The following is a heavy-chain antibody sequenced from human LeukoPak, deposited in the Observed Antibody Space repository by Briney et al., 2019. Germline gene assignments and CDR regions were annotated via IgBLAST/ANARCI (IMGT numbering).Heavy chain of an antibody. V-gene: IGHV1-18*01. CDR1: GYTFTSYG. D-gene: IGHD6-6*01. CDR3: ARVPFIAARAQEFDY. Sequence: ASVKVSCKASGYTFTSYGISWVRQAPGQGLEWMGWISAYNGNTNYAQKLQGRVTMTTDTSTSTAYMELRSLRSDDTAVYYCARVPFIAARAQEFDYWGQGTLVTVSS. J-gene: IGHJ4*02. CDR2: ISAYNGNT.